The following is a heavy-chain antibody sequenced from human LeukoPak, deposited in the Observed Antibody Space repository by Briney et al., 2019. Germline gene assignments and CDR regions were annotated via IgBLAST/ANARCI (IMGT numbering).Heavy chain of an antibody. D-gene: IGHD6-13*01. CDR2: INHSGST. CDR3: ARDRPGGSSLDY. Sequence: SETLSLTCAVYGGSLSGYYWSWIRQPPGKGLEWIGEINHSGSTNYNPSLKSRVTISVDTSKNQFSLKLSSVTAADTAVYYCARDRPGGSSLDYWGQGTLVTVSS. V-gene: IGHV4-34*01. J-gene: IGHJ4*02. CDR1: GGSLSGYY.